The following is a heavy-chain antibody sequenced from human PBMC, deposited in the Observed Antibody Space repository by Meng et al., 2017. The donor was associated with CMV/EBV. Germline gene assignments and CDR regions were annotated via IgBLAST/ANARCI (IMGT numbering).Heavy chain of an antibody. D-gene: IGHD1-26*01. Sequence: SETLSLTCAVYGGSFSGYYWSWIRQPPGKGLEWIGSIYYSGSTYYNPSPKSRVTISVDTSKNQFSLKLSSVTAADTAVYYCARDRGSGRYYYYYGMDVWGQGTTVTVSS. J-gene: IGHJ6*02. CDR2: IYYSGST. V-gene: IGHV4-34*01. CDR1: GGSFSGYY. CDR3: ARDRGSGRYYYYYGMDV.